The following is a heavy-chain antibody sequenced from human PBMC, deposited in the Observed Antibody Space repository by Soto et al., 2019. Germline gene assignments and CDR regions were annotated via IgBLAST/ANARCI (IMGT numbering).Heavy chain of an antibody. J-gene: IGHJ4*02. V-gene: IGHV4-31*03. CDR2: ISHSGST. D-gene: IGHD2-2*02. CDR1: GGSISSAAYY. CDR3: AREYTYGSNFFDC. Sequence: QVQLQESGPGLVKPSQTLSLTCTVSGGSISSAAYYWSWIRQHPGKGLEGIGYISHSGSTYYNPSLQSRVIISVDTSKNQFSLSLTSVTAADTAVYYCAREYTYGSNFFDCWGQGALVTVSS.